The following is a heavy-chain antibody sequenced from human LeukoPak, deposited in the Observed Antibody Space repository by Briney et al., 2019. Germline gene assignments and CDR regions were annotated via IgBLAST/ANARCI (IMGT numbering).Heavy chain of an antibody. Sequence: SGTLSLTCTVSGGSISSYYWSWIRQPPGKGLEWIGYIYYSGSTNYNPSLKSRVTISVDTSKNQFSLKLSSVTAADTAVYYCARGGSSWSTAFDYWGQGTLVTVSS. CDR2: IYYSGST. J-gene: IGHJ4*02. D-gene: IGHD6-13*01. CDR3: ARGGSSWSTAFDY. V-gene: IGHV4-59*01. CDR1: GGSISSYY.